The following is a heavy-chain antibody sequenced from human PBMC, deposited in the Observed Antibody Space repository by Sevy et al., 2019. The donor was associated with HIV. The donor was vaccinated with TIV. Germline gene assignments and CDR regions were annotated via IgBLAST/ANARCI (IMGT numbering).Heavy chain of an antibody. CDR3: ARDNWGSIDY. CDR2: AYYNGGT. D-gene: IGHD7-27*01. Sequence: QSQTLSLTCTVSGGSLDVFGWTWVRQPPGKGLEWIGYAYYNGGTNYNPSLKSRLTIPVGTSARQFSLRLNSVTAADTAIYYCARDNWGSIDYWGQGILVTVSS. J-gene: IGHJ4*02. V-gene: IGHV4-59*01. CDR1: GGSLDVFG.